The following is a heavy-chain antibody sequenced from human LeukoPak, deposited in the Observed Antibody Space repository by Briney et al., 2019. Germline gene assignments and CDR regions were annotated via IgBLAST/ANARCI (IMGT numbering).Heavy chain of an antibody. Sequence: ASGTLSLTCTVSGGSISSGSYYWSWIRQPAGKGLEWIGRIYTSGSTNYNPSLKSRVTISVDTSKNQFSLKLSSVTAADTAVYYCAREGEDYGDYGGVDYWGQGTLVTVSS. CDR1: GGSISSGSYY. V-gene: IGHV4-61*02. J-gene: IGHJ4*02. CDR2: IYTSGST. D-gene: IGHD4-17*01. CDR3: AREGEDYGDYGGVDY.